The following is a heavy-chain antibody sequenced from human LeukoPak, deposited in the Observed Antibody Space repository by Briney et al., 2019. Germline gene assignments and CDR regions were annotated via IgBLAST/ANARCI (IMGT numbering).Heavy chain of an antibody. V-gene: IGHV3-23*01. CDR2: ISGSGGST. CDR3: AKGEQLAWVDY. J-gene: IGHJ4*02. CDR1: GFMFSSNW. Sequence: GGSLRLSCAASGFMFSSNWMSWVRQAPGKGLEWVSAISGSGGSTYYADSVKGRFTISRDNSKNTLYLQMNSLRAEDTAVYHCAKGEQLAWVDYWGQGTLVTVSS. D-gene: IGHD6-6*01.